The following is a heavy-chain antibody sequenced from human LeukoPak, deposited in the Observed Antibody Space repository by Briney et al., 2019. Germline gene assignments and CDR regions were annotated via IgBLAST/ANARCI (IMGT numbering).Heavy chain of an antibody. V-gene: IGHV3-23*01. CDR1: GFTFSDYY. CDR3: AKSRSGSANWALQIFDN. J-gene: IGHJ4*02. D-gene: IGHD1-1*01. CDR2: ISGSGGST. Sequence: GGSLRLSCAASGFTFSDYYMSWIRQAPGKGLEWVSAISGSGGSTYYADSVKGRFTISRDNSKNTLYLQMNSLRVEDTAVYYCAKSRSGSANWALQIFDNWGQGALVTVSS.